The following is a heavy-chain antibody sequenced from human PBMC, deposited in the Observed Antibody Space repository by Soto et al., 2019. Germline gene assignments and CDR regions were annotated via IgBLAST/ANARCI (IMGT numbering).Heavy chain of an antibody. V-gene: IGHV3-20*04. Sequence: PGGSLRLSCAASGFTFDDYGMSWVRQAPGKGLEWVSGINWNGGSTGYADSVKGRFTISRDNARNSLYLQMNSLRAEDTALYYCARGRGDGYGGNYFDYWGQGTLVTVSS. D-gene: IGHD4-17*01. CDR1: GFTFDDYG. CDR3: ARGRGDGYGGNYFDY. CDR2: INWNGGST. J-gene: IGHJ4*02.